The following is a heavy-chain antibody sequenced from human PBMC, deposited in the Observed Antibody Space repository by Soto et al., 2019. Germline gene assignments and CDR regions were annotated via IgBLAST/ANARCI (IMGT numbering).Heavy chain of an antibody. D-gene: IGHD2-2*01. CDR1: GYTLTELS. CDR2: FDPEDGET. J-gene: IGHJ5*02. Sequence: SVEVTCKVSGYTLTELSMRWVRQAPGRGLEWMGGFDPEDGETIYAQKFQGRVTMTEDTSTDTAYMELSSLRSEDTAVYYCATLIEVQRQPSNWFDPWGQGTLVTLSS. V-gene: IGHV1-24*01. CDR3: ATLIEVQRQPSNWFDP.